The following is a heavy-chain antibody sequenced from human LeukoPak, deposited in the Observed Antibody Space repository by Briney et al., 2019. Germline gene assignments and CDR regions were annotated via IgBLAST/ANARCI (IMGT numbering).Heavy chain of an antibody. CDR2: IKGGSGDP. CDR1: GFTISTYA. D-gene: IGHD2-21*02. V-gene: IGHV3-23*01. Sequence: GGSLRLSCAASGFTISTYAMGWVRQAPGKGLEWVSSIKGGSGDPFYADSVKGRFTISRDNSKNTLFLQLNSLRAEDSAVYYCAKGGHDFNPFYWWGQGTLVTVSS. CDR3: AKGGHDFNPFYW. J-gene: IGHJ4*02.